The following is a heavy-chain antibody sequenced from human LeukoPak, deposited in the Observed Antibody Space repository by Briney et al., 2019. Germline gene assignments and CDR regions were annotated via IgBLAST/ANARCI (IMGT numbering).Heavy chain of an antibody. CDR3: ARGLALDY. V-gene: IGHV3-48*03. Sequence: GGSLRLSCAASGFTFSSYEMNWVRQAPGKGLEWVSYITSGSTIYYADSVKGRFTISRGNAKNSLYLQMNSLRAEDTAVYYCARGLALDYWGQGTLVTVSS. CDR1: GFTFSSYE. CDR2: ITSGSTI. J-gene: IGHJ4*02.